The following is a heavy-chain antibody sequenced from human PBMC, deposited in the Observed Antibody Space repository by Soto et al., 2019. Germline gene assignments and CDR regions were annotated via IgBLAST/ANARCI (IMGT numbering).Heavy chain of an antibody. Sequence: RFTISRDDSKNTVYLQMNSLKTEDTAVYYCSTELRWEQNFDYWGQGALVTVSS. CDR3: STELRWEQNFDY. D-gene: IGHD1-26*01. V-gene: IGHV3-15*01. J-gene: IGHJ4*02.